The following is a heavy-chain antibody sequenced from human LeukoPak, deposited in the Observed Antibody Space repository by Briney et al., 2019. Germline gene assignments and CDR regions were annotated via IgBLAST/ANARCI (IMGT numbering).Heavy chain of an antibody. J-gene: IGHJ4*02. Sequence: PGGSLRLSCATSGFTFSRYAMHWVRQAPGKGLEWVGVILYDGSDSYYTDSVKGRFTLSRDNSKNTLYLQMNSLRAEDTAVYFSARDRDSSSHYFDYWGQGALVTVSS. CDR1: GFTFSRYA. D-gene: IGHD6-6*01. CDR3: ARDRDSSSHYFDY. V-gene: IGHV3-30*04. CDR2: ILYDGSDS.